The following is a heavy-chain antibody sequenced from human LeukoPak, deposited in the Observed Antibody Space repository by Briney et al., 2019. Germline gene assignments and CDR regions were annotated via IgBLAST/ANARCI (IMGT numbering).Heavy chain of an antibody. Sequence: GGSLRLSCAASGFSFSSYGMHWVRQAPGKGLEWVAFIRYDGSNKYYADSVKGRFTISRDNSKNTLYLQMNSLRVEDTAVYYCARSTTHPYYNYMDVWGKGTTVTLSS. CDR2: IRYDGSNK. CDR1: GFSFSSYG. CDR3: ARSTTHPYYNYMDV. V-gene: IGHV3-30*02. D-gene: IGHD4-17*01. J-gene: IGHJ6*03.